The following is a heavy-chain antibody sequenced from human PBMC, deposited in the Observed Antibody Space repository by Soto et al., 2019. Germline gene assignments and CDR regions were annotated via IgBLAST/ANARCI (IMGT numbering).Heavy chain of an antibody. Sequence: GASVKVSCKASGYRFSNYGVSWVRQAPGQGLEWMGWVSTYNGNTNYAQKLQGRVTMTTDTSTSTAYMELRSLRSDDTAVYYCARDVGWLERRFFYYYYGMDVWGQGTTVTVSS. D-gene: IGHD1-1*01. CDR2: VSTYNGNT. CDR1: GYRFSNYG. J-gene: IGHJ6*02. CDR3: ARDVGWLERRFFYYYYGMDV. V-gene: IGHV1-18*01.